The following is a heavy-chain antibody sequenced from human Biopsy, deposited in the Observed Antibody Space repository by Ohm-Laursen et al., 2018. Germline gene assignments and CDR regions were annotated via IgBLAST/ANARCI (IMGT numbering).Heavy chain of an antibody. CDR3: TRGGYYYDSLAYYYWFDP. CDR1: GYTFTGYH. D-gene: IGHD3-22*01. Sequence: ASVKASCNASGYTFTGYHVHSVRQAPGQGLEWMGWINAKTGDTNYAQKFQGRVTMTRDTSISTAYVDLSSLRSDDPAVYYCTRGGYYYDSLAYYYWFDPWGQGTLVTVSS. CDR2: INAKTGDT. V-gene: IGHV1-2*02. J-gene: IGHJ5*02.